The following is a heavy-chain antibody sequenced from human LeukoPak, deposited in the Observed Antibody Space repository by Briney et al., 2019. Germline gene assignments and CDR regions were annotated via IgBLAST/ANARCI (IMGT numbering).Heavy chain of an antibody. CDR3: ARGPLRDRGDYPFDY. V-gene: IGHV4-30-2*01. CDR2: IYHSGST. J-gene: IGHJ4*02. D-gene: IGHD4-17*01. Sequence: KPSETLSLTCAVSGGSISSGGYSWSWIRQPPGKGLEWIGYIYHSGSTYYNPSLKSRVTISVDRSKNQFSLKLSSVTAADTAVYYCARGPLRDRGDYPFDYWGQGTLVTVSS. CDR1: GGSISSGGYS.